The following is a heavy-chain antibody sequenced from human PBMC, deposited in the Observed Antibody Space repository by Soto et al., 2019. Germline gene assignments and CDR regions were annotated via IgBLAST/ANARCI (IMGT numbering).Heavy chain of an antibody. Sequence: GGSLRLSCAASGFTFSSYSMNWVRQAPGKGLEWVSYISSSSGTIYYADSVKGRFTISRDNAKNSLYLQMNSLRDEDTAVYYCARDRATYDYVWGSYRYFDYWGQGTLVTVSS. V-gene: IGHV3-48*02. D-gene: IGHD3-16*02. J-gene: IGHJ4*02. CDR1: GFTFSSYS. CDR3: ARDRATYDYVWGSYRYFDY. CDR2: ISSSSGTI.